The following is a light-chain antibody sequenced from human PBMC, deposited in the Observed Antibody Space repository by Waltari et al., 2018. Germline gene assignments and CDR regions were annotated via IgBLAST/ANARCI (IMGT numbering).Light chain of an antibody. V-gene: IGLV2-14*01. CDR2: GVS. J-gene: IGLJ2*01. Sequence: QSALTQPASVSGSPGQSITISCTGSSSDVGAYDYVSWYQHHPGKAPKLMVYGVSNRPSGVCNRCSGSKSGNTASLTISGVQAEDEADYYCSSYTGSSTLVIFGGGTKLTVL. CDR1: SSDVGAYDY. CDR3: SSYTGSSTLVI.